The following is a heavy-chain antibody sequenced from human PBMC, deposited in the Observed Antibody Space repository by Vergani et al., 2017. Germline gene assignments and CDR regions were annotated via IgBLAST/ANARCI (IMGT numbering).Heavy chain of an antibody. Sequence: QVLLVQSGAEVKKPGASVRVSCKTSGYTFTNYYIHWVRQAPGQGLEWMGIINPIGGSTTYAQQFQGRLTMSRDTSTSTVYMDLSNLRSEDTAVYYCARPHGDILPPDPRRLGYWGQGTLVTVSS. CDR1: GYTFTNYY. J-gene: IGHJ4*02. CDR3: ARPHGDILPPDPRRLGY. V-gene: IGHV1-46*01. CDR2: INPIGGST.